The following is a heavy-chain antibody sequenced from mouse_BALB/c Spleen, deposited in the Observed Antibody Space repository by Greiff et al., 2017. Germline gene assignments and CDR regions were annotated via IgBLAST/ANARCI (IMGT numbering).Heavy chain of an antibody. CDR3: VRVYGSSSMDY. CDR2: IRSKSNNYAT. J-gene: IGHJ4*01. Sequence: EVKLVESGGGLVQPKGSLKLSCAASGFTFNTYAMNWVRQAPGKGLEWVARIRSKSNNYATYYADSVKDRFTISRDDSQSMLYLQMNNLKTEDTAMYYCVRVYGSSSMDYWGQGTSVTVSS. V-gene: IGHV10-1*02. CDR1: GFTFNTYA. D-gene: IGHD1-1*01.